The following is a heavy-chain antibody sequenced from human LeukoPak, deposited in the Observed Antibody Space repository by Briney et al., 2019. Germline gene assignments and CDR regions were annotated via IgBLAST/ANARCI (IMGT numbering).Heavy chain of an antibody. CDR2: ISGSGGST. Sequence: GGSLRLSCAASGFTFSSYAMSWVRQAPGKGLEWVSAISGSGGSTYYADSVKGRFTISRDNSKNTLYLQMNSLRAEDTAVYYCASGGPLLRYFDWLLSFFDYWGQGTLVTVSS. CDR1: GFTFSSYA. J-gene: IGHJ4*02. V-gene: IGHV3-23*01. CDR3: ASGGPLLRYFDWLLSFFDY. D-gene: IGHD3-9*01.